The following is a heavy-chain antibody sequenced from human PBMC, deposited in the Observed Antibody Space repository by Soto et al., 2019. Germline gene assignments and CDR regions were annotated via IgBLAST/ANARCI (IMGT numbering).Heavy chain of an antibody. V-gene: IGHV1-69*12. CDR1: GGTFSSYA. J-gene: IGHJ4*02. Sequence: QVQLVQSGAEVKKPGSSVKVSCKASGGTFSSYAISWVRQAPGQGLEWMGGIIPIFGTANYAQKFQGRVTITADESTSTAYMELSSLGSEDTAVYYCARERENYYDSSGADFDYWGQGTLVTVSS. CDR3: ARERENYYDSSGADFDY. CDR2: IIPIFGTA. D-gene: IGHD3-22*01.